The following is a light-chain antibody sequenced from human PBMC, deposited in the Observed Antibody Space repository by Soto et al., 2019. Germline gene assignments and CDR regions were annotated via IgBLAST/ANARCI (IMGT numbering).Light chain of an antibody. J-gene: IGKJ4*01. CDR1: QSVSSSY. CDR3: QQYGSSPT. V-gene: IGKV3-20*01. CDR2: GVS. Sequence: EIVLTQSPGTLSLSPGERATLSCRASQSVSSSYLAWYQQKPGQAPRLLIYGVSSRATGIPDRFSGSGSGTDFILTISRLEPEDSAVYYCQQYGSSPTFGGGTKV.